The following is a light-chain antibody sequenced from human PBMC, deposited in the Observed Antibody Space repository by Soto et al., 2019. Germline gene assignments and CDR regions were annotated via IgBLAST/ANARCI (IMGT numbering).Light chain of an antibody. CDR1: QSITSIY. J-gene: IGKJ4*01. Sequence: EIELTQSPGTLSSSPGERATLSCRASQSITSIYFAWYQQKPGQAPRLFIYGASRKDTGIPDRFSGSGSGTEFTLTISRLEPDDFAVYYCQLYDDSSLTFGGGTKVEVK. V-gene: IGKV3-20*01. CDR3: QLYDDSSLT. CDR2: GAS.